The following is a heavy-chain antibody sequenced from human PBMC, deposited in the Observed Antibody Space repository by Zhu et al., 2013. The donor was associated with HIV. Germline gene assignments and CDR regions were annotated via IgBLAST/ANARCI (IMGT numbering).Heavy chain of an antibody. CDR2: IIPIFGTA. Sequence: QVQLVQSGAEVKKPGSSVKVSCKASGGTFSSYAISWVRQAPGQGLEWMGGIIPIFGTANYAQKFQGRVTITADESTSTAYMELSSLRSEDTAVYYCARDFPHRTVEMATISMYYWGQGTLVTVSS. J-gene: IGHJ4*02. CDR3: ARDFPHRTVEMATISMYY. V-gene: IGHV1-69*01. CDR1: GGTFSSYA. D-gene: IGHD5-12*01.